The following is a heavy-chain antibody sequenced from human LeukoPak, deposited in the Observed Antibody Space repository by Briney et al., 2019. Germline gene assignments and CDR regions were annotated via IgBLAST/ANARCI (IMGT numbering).Heavy chain of an antibody. J-gene: IGHJ4*02. V-gene: IGHV3-21*01. CDR2: ISSSSSYI. CDR3: ARDRRYSGYDYNDY. Sequence: GGSLRLSCAASGFTFSSYSMNWVRQAPGKGLEWVSSISSSSSYIYYADSVKGRFTISRDNAKNSLYPQMNSLRAEDTAVYYCARDRRYSGYDYNDYWGQGTLVTVSS. D-gene: IGHD5-12*01. CDR1: GFTFSSYS.